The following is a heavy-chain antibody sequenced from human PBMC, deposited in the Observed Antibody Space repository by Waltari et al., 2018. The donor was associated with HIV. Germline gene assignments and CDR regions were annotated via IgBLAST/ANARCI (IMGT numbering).Heavy chain of an antibody. CDR3: AREGKEDYDFWSGYFFGMDV. Sequence: QVQLQESGPGLVKPSHTLSPTCTVTGGSISSGSYYWRWIRQPAGKGLEWIGRIYTSGSTNYNPSLKSRVTISVDTSKNQFSLKLSSVTAADTAVYYCAREGKEDYDFWSGYFFGMDVWGQGTTVTVSS. CDR2: IYTSGST. CDR1: GGSISSGSYY. J-gene: IGHJ6*02. V-gene: IGHV4-61*02. D-gene: IGHD3-3*01.